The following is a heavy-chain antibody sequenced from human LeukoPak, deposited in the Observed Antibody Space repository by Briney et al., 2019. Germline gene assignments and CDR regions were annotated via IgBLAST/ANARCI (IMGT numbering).Heavy chain of an antibody. CDR2: GYSGGVT. CDR3: ARGAFRISWPGIDY. V-gene: IGHV3-53*01. Sequence: GGSLTLSCAASGFTVIDNLMIWVRQSSGRGLEWLSSGYSGGVTYYADSVKGRFTISRDHSNNSVSLQMTNLRVEDTAIYYCARGAFRISWPGIDYWGQGTLVTVSS. CDR1: GFTVIDNL. J-gene: IGHJ4*02. D-gene: IGHD1-26*01.